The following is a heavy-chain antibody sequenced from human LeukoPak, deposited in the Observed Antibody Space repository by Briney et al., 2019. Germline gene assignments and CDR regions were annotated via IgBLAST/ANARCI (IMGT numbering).Heavy chain of an antibody. CDR1: GYSFTRFW. Sequence: KRGESLKISCKGSGYSFTRFWIGWVRQMPGKGLEWMGIIYPGDSDTRNSPSFQGQATISADKSTSTAYPQWSSLKASDTAMYYCARGIVGATPYYFDYWGQGTLVTVPS. D-gene: IGHD1-26*01. CDR3: ARGIVGATPYYFDY. CDR2: IYPGDSDT. V-gene: IGHV5-51*01. J-gene: IGHJ4*02.